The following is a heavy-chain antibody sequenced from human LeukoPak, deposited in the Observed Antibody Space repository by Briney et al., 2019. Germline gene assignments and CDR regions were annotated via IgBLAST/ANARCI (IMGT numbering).Heavy chain of an antibody. CDR1: GLIFSNYA. CDR2: IVGRGSST. Sequence: GASLRLSCAASGLIFSNYALSWVRQAPGKGLEWVSAIVGRGSSTYYADSVKGRFTISSDNSKNTLYLQLPRLRAEDTAVYYCAKWGDYDILTGYYDSDYWGQGTLVTVSS. V-gene: IGHV3-23*01. J-gene: IGHJ4*02. CDR3: AKWGDYDILTGYYDSDY. D-gene: IGHD3-9*01.